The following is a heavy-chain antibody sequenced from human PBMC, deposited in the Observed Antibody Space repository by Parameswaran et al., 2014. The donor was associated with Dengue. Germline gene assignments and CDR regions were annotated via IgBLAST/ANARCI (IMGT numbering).Heavy chain of an antibody. Sequence: VRQMPGKGLEWIGSIYYSGSTYYNPSLKSRVTISVDTSKNQFSLKLSSVTAADTAVYYCARHEIVYENYYDSNPDAFDIWGQGTMVTVSS. D-gene: IGHD3-22*01. CDR3: ARHEIVYENYYDSNPDAFDI. J-gene: IGHJ3*02. CDR2: IYYSGST. V-gene: IGHV4-39*01.